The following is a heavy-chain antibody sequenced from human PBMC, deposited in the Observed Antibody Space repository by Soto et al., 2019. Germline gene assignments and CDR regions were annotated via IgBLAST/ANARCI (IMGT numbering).Heavy chain of an antibody. CDR1: GYTFTYYG. D-gene: IGHD4-17*01. CDR2: VSGQNDNI. J-gene: IGHJ4*02. Sequence: GASVKVSCKASGYTFTYYGMTWVRQAPGQGLEWMGWVSGQNDNIYYAHKFQDRVTMTTDVSTSTAYMTLRNLTSDDTAIYYCARDVSPTTTETPMDYWGQGTLVTVSS. CDR3: ARDVSPTTTETPMDY. V-gene: IGHV1-18*01.